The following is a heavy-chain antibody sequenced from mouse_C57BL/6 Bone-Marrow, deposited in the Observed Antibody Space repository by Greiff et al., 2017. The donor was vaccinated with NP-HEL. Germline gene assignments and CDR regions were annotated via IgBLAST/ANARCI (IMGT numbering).Heavy chain of an antibody. CDR2: IYYSGTI. CDR3: AREDYYGSSLYYFDY. J-gene: IGHJ2*01. D-gene: IGHD1-1*01. Sequence: VQLQQSGPGLVKPSQTVFLTCTVTGISITTGNYRWSWIRQFPGNKLEWIGYIYYSGTITYNPSLTSRTTITRDTPKNQFFLEMNSLTAEDTATYYCAREDYYGSSLYYFDYWGQGTTLTVSS. V-gene: IGHV3-5*01. CDR1: GISITTGNYR.